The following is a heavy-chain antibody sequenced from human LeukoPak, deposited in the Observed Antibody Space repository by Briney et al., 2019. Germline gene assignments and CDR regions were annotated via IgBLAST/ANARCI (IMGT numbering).Heavy chain of an antibody. J-gene: IGHJ4*02. V-gene: IGHV4-34*01. CDR1: GGSFSGYY. Sequence: SETLSLTCAVYGGSFSGYYWSCIRQPPGNGLEWIGEINHSGSTNYNPSLKSRVTISVDTSKNQFSLKLSSVTAADTAVYYCARRGGSSVGFDYWGQGTLVTVSS. CDR2: INHSGST. CDR3: ARRGGSSVGFDY. D-gene: IGHD3-16*01.